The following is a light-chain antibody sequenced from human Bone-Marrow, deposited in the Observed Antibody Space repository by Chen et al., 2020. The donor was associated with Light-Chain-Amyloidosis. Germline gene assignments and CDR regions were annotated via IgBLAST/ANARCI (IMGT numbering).Light chain of an antibody. J-gene: IGLJ2*01. CDR2: RDT. CDR1: DLPTQY. V-gene: IGLV3-25*03. CDR3: QSADSSGTYEVI. Sequence: SHELTQPPPVSVSPGQTARLTCSGDDLPTQYAYWYQQKPGQAPVLVIHRDTERPSGISERFSGSSSGTTATLTISGVQAEDEADYHCQSADSSGTYEVIFGGGTKLTVL.